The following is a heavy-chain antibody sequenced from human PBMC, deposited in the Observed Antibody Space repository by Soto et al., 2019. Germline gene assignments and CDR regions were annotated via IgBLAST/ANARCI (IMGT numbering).Heavy chain of an antibody. CDR3: ARDRAKDFWSGYHRHFDY. J-gene: IGHJ4*02. CDR2: ISDSGGST. Sequence: QPGGSLRLSCAASGFTFSSYAMSWVRHAPGKGPEWVSGISDSGGSTHYSDSVKGRFTISRDNPKNTLFLQMNSLRADDTGVYYCARDRAKDFWSGYHRHFDYWGQGTLVTVSS. D-gene: IGHD3-3*01. CDR1: GFTFSSYA. V-gene: IGHV3-23*01.